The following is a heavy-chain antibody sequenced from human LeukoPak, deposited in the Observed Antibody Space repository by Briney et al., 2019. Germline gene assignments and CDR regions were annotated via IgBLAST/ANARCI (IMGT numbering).Heavy chain of an antibody. Sequence: SETLSLTCAVYGGSFSGYYWSWIRQPPGKGLEWIGEINHSGSTNYNPSLKSRVTISENTSKNQFSLKLSSVTAADTAVYYCAREFRHYYDSSGYYSKDAFDIWGQGTMVTVSS. CDR1: GGSFSGYY. CDR2: INHSGST. J-gene: IGHJ3*02. D-gene: IGHD3-22*01. V-gene: IGHV4-34*01. CDR3: AREFRHYYDSSGYYSKDAFDI.